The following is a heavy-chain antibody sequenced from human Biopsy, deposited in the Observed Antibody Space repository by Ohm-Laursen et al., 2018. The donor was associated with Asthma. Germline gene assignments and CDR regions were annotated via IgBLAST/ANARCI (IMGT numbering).Heavy chain of an antibody. CDR1: GDSFTYPGYY. J-gene: IGHJ6*02. V-gene: IGHV4-31*03. D-gene: IGHD3-3*01. Sequence: TLSLTCSVSGDSFTYPGYYWSWIRQAPGKGLEWIGYKYNRGSTYYNPSLKSRVSISLDTSKNQFSLKLRSVTAADTAVYYCARDVSFGRFLEWSSGMDVWGQGTTVTVSS. CDR3: ARDVSFGRFLEWSSGMDV. CDR2: KYNRGST.